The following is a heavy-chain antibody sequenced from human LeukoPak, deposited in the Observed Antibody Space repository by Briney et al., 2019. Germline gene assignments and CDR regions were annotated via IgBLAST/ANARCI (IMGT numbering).Heavy chain of an antibody. CDR2: ISYDAKNK. J-gene: IGHJ1*01. D-gene: IGHD5-12*01. Sequence: GGSLRLSCAASGFTFTNYGMHWVRQAPGKGLEWVAVISYDAKNKYYVDSVKGRFTISRDNSKNTLYLQMNSLRVEDTAVHYCAAPRYTGGWPASWPPGYFQDWGQGTLVTVSS. CDR3: AAPRYTGGWPASWPPGYFQD. CDR1: GFTFTNYG. V-gene: IGHV3-30*03.